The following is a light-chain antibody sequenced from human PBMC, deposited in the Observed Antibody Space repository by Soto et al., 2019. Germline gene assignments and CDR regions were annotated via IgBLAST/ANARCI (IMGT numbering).Light chain of an antibody. Sequence: DIVMTQSPDSLAVSLGERTTINCKSSQSVLYSSDNKNYLAWYQQEPGQPPKLLIYWASIRESGVPDRFSGSGSGTDFTLTISSLQAEDVAVYFCQQYYTTALTFGGGTKLEIK. CDR2: WAS. V-gene: IGKV4-1*01. CDR1: QSVLYSSDNKNY. CDR3: QQYYTTALT. J-gene: IGKJ4*01.